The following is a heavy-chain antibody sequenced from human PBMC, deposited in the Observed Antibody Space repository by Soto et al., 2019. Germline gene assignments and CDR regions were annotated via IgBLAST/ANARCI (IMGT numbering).Heavy chain of an antibody. Sequence: QVQLVQSGAEVKKPGASVKVSCKASGYTFTGYYMHWVRQAPGQGLEWMGWINPNSGGTNYAQKFQGWVTMTRDTSISTAYMELSRLRSDDTAVYYCARGDSRSSKGDNWFDPRGQGTLVTVSS. J-gene: IGHJ5*02. CDR1: GYTFTGYY. CDR3: ARGDSRSSKGDNWFDP. D-gene: IGHD6-13*01. CDR2: INPNSGGT. V-gene: IGHV1-2*04.